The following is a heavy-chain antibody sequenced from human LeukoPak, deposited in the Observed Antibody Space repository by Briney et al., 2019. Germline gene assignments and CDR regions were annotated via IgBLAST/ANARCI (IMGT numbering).Heavy chain of an antibody. CDR1: GGSFSGYY. V-gene: IGHV4-34*01. CDR3: ARVGGIGGYEGSDAFDI. D-gene: IGHD5-12*01. CDR2: INHSGST. J-gene: IGHJ3*02. Sequence: SETLSLTCAVYGGSFSGYYWSWIRQPPGKGLEWIGEINHSGSTNYNPSLKSRVTISVDTSKNQFSLKLSSVTAADTAVYYCARVGGIGGYEGSDAFDIWGRGTMVTVSS.